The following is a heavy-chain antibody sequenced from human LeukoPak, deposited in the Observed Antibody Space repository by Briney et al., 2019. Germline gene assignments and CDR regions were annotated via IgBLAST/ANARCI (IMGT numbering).Heavy chain of an antibody. CDR3: TRAYTLSDAFDI. J-gene: IGHJ3*02. CDR1: GFTFSSYD. D-gene: IGHD2/OR15-2a*01. V-gene: IGHV3-48*04. CDR2: ISPSGTTI. Sequence: GGSLRLSCAASGFTFSSYDMTWVRQAPGKGLEWVSYISPSGTTIYYADSEKGRFTISRNNAKNSLYLQMNSLRADDTAVYYCTRAYTLSDAFDIWGQGTMVTVSS.